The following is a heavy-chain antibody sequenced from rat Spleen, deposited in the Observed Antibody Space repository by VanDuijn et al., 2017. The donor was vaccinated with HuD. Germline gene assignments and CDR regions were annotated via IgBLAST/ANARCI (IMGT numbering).Heavy chain of an antibody. CDR3: ASLMYTPDYLGVMDV. CDR1: GFTFSDYN. J-gene: IGHJ4*01. Sequence: EVQLVESGGGLVQPRRSLKLSCAASGFTFSDYNMAWVRQAPKKGLDWVATIIYDGSTTYYRDSVKGRFTISRDNAESTLYLQMDSLRSEATATYYCASLMYTPDYLGVMDVWGQGASVTVSS. V-gene: IGHV5S10*01. D-gene: IGHD1-6*01. CDR2: IIYDGSTT.